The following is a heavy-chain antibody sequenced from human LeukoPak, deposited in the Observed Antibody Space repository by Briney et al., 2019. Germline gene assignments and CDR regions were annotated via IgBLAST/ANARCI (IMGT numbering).Heavy chain of an antibody. V-gene: IGHV3-11*01. Sequence: GGSLRLSCAASGFTFSDYYMSWIRQAPGKGLEWVSYISSSGSTIYYADSVKGRFTISRDNAKNSLYLQMNSLRAEDTAVYYCCGTVTMGDYFDYWGQGTLVTVSS. D-gene: IGHD4-17*01. J-gene: IGHJ4*02. CDR3: CGTVTMGDYFDY. CDR2: ISSSGSTI. CDR1: GFTFSDYY.